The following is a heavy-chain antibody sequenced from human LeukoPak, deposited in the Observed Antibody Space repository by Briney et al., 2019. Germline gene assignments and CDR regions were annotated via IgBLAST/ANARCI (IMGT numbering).Heavy chain of an antibody. CDR1: GFTFSNAW. CDR3: ATDGPTATVTSPVGYFDY. D-gene: IGHD4-11*01. J-gene: IGHJ4*02. CDR2: ISGSGSST. Sequence: GGSLRLSCVASGFTFSNAWMSWVRQAPGKGLEWVSVISGSGSSTFHADSVKGRFAISRDNSKNTLFLQMNSLRAEDTAVYYCATDGPTATVTSPVGYFDYWGQGTLVTVSS. V-gene: IGHV3-23*01.